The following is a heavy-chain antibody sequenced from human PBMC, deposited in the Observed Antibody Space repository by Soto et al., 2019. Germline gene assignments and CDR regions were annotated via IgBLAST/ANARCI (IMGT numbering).Heavy chain of an antibody. CDR3: AKGSDTAMAQEGYYYYYYYMDV. Sequence: GGSLRLSCAASGFTFSSYAMSWVRQAPGKGLEWVSAISGSGGSTYYADSVKGRFTISRDNSKNTLYLQMNSLRAEDTAVYYCAKGSDTAMAQEGYYYYYYYMDVWGKGTTGTVSS. CDR1: GFTFSSYA. D-gene: IGHD5-18*01. J-gene: IGHJ6*03. V-gene: IGHV3-23*01. CDR2: ISGSGGST.